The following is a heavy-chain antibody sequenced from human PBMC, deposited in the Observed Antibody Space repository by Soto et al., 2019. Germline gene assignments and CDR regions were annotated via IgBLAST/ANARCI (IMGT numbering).Heavy chain of an antibody. D-gene: IGHD3-3*01. CDR3: ARDETLSVFGGGYYGDYYGMDV. CDR2: ISSSSSYI. V-gene: IGHV3-21*01. CDR1: GFTFSSYS. J-gene: IGHJ6*02. Sequence: PGGSLRLSCAASGFTFSSYSMNWVRQAPGKGLEWVSSISSSSSYIYYADSVKGRFTISRDNAKNSLYLQMNSLRAEDTAVYYWARDETLSVFGGGYYGDYYGMDVWGQGTTVTGSS.